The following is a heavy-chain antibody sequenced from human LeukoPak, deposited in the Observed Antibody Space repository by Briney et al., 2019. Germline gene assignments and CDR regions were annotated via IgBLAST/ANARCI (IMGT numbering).Heavy chain of an antibody. CDR2: INPNSGGT. CDR1: GYTFTGYY. V-gene: IGHV1-2*02. D-gene: IGHD3-22*01. Sequence: GASVKVSCKASGYTFTGYYMHWVRQAPGQGLEWMGWINPNSGGTNYAQKFQGRVTMTRDTSISTAYMELSRLRSDDTAVYYCARDMNQYYYDSSGYDYWGQGTLVTVSS. J-gene: IGHJ4*02. CDR3: ARDMNQYYYDSSGYDY.